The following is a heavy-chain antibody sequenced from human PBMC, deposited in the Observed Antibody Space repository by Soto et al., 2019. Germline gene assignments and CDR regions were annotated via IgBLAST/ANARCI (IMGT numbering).Heavy chain of an antibody. D-gene: IGHD1-26*01. Sequence: GASVKVSCKASGYTFTSYYMHWVRQAPGQGLEWMGIINPSGGSTSYAQKFQGRVTMTRDTSTSTVYMELSSLRSEDTAVYYCARGKVGATLYYYYGMDVRGQGTTVTVS. J-gene: IGHJ6*02. V-gene: IGHV1-46*01. CDR2: INPSGGST. CDR1: GYTFTSYY. CDR3: ARGKVGATLYYYYGMDV.